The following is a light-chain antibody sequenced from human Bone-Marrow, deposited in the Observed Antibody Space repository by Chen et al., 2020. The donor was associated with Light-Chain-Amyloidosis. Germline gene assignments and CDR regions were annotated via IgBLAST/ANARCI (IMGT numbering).Light chain of an antibody. CDR1: SGSIATNY. CDR3: QSYRGSSQGV. Sequence: NFMLTQPHSVSESPGKTVIISCTRSSGSIATNYVQWYQQRPGSSPPTVIYEDDQRPSGVPDRFSGSIDRASNYASLTSSGLKTEDEADYYCQSYRGSSQGVFGGGTKLTVL. V-gene: IGLV6-57*01. CDR2: EDD. J-gene: IGLJ3*02.